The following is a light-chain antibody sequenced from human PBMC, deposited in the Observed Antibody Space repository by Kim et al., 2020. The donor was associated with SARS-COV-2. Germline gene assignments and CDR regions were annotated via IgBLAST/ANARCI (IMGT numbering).Light chain of an antibody. Sequence: GQRFTISCSGGSSNVGTNYVHWYQQLPGTAPKLLIYKDRQRPSGVPDRFSGSKSGTSASLAISGLQSEDEADYYCATWDDSLSGPVFGGGTKVTVL. CDR2: KDR. V-gene: IGLV1-47*01. CDR1: SSNVGTNY. CDR3: ATWDDSLSGPV. J-gene: IGLJ3*02.